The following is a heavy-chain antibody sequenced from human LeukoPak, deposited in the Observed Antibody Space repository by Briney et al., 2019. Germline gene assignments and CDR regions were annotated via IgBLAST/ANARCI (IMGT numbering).Heavy chain of an antibody. CDR2: ISWNSGSI. CDR3: AKDIAAAGDWNWFDP. J-gene: IGHJ5*02. Sequence: PGGSLRLSCAASGFTLDDYAMHWVRQAPGKGLEWVSGISWNSGSIGYADSVKGRFTISRDNAKNSLYLQMNSLRAEDTALYYCAKDIAAAGDWNWFDPWGQGTLVTVSS. V-gene: IGHV3-9*01. D-gene: IGHD6-13*01. CDR1: GFTLDDYA.